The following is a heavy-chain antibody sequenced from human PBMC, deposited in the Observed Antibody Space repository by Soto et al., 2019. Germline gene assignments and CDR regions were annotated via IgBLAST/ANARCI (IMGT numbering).Heavy chain of an antibody. CDR1: GFAFSSYG. CDR2: ISYDGSLQ. Sequence: QAQLVESGGGVVQPGRYLRFSCAASGFAFSSYGMHWVRQAPGTGLEWVAVISYDGSLQHYADSVKGRFTISRDNSKNMVLLQISSLRAEDTAVYYCVSDRGYGHASVPYSWGQGTLVSVSS. D-gene: IGHD5-18*01. CDR3: VSDRGYGHASVPYS. V-gene: IGHV3-30*03. J-gene: IGHJ4*02.